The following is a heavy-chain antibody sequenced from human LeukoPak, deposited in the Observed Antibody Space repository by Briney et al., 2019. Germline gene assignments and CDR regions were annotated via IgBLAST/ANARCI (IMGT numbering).Heavy chain of an antibody. CDR3: ARLRWELPSPYFDY. CDR1: GGSFSGYY. CDR2: INHRGST. V-gene: IGHV4-34*01. J-gene: IGHJ4*02. D-gene: IGHD1-26*01. Sequence: MASETLSLTCVVYGGSFSGYYWRWIRQPPGKGLEWIGEINHRGSTNYNPSLKSRVTISVDTSKNQFSLKLSSVTAADTAVYYCARLRWELPSPYFDYWGQGTLVTVSS.